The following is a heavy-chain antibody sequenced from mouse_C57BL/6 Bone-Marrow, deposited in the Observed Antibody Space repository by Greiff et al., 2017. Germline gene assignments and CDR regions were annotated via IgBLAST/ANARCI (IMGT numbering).Heavy chain of an antibody. V-gene: IGHV5-4*01. D-gene: IGHD2-3*01. Sequence: EVHLVESGGGLVKPGGSLKLSCAASGFTFSDYGMHWVRQAPEKGLEWVATISDGGSYTYYPDNVKGRFTISRDNAKNNLYLQMSHLKSEDTAMYYCARWLLGAMDYWGQGTSVTVSS. CDR2: ISDGGSYT. CDR1: GFTFSDYG. CDR3: ARWLLGAMDY. J-gene: IGHJ4*01.